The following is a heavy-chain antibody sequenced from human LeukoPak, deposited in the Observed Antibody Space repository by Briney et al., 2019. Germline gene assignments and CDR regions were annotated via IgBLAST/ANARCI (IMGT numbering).Heavy chain of an antibody. CDR1: GYTFTGYY. CDR3: ARVARKMYYYDSSGYSSFDAFYI. D-gene: IGHD3-22*01. CDR2: INPNSGGT. Sequence: GASVKVSCKASGYTFTGYYMHWVRQAPGQGLEWMGWINPNSGGTNYAQKFQGRVTMTRDTSISTAYMELSRLRSDDTAVYYCARVARKMYYYDSSGYSSFDAFYIWGQGTMVTVSS. J-gene: IGHJ3*02. V-gene: IGHV1-2*02.